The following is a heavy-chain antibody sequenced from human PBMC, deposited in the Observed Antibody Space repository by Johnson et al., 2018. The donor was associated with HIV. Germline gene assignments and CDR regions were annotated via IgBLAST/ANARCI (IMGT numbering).Heavy chain of an antibody. CDR1: GFTVSSNY. J-gene: IGHJ3*02. V-gene: IGHV3-66*01. CDR3: ARGPGYSSFDI. Sequence: VQLVESGGGLVQPGRSLRLSCAASGFTVSSNYMSWVRQAPGKGLEWVSVIYSGGSTYYADSVKGRFTISRDNSKNTLYLQMNSLRVEDTAVYSCARGPGYSSFDIWGQGAMVIVSS. D-gene: IGHD6-13*01. CDR2: IYSGGST.